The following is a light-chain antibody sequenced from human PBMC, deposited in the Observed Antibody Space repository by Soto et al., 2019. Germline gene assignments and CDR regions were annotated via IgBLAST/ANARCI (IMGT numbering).Light chain of an antibody. CDR2: GAS. Sequence: ELVVTQSPGTLSLSPGERATLSCRASKSVINNYLAWYQQKPGQAPRLLIYGASNRATGIPDRFSGSGSGTDFTLTISRLEPEDFAVYYCQQYGSSGTFGQGTKVDI. V-gene: IGKV3-20*01. J-gene: IGKJ1*01. CDR1: KSVINNY. CDR3: QQYGSSGT.